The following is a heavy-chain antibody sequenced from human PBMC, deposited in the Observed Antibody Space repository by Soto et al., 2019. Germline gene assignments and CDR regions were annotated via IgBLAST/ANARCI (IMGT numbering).Heavy chain of an antibody. CDR3: ARRYGSAIDY. CDR2: IYYSGST. J-gene: IGHJ4*02. CDR1: GGTISSWY. V-gene: IGHV4-59*08. Sequence: QVQLQESGPGLVKPSETLSLTCTVSGGTISSWYWSWIRQPPGKGLEWIGYIYYSGSTNCNPSLKGRVTIAVDTSKNQFSLKLSSVTAAETAVYYCARRYGSAIDYGGQGTLVTVSS. D-gene: IGHD1-26*01.